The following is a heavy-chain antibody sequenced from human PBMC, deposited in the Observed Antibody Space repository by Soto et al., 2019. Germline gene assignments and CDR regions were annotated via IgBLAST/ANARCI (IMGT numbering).Heavy chain of an antibody. CDR1: GFTFSSYG. D-gene: IGHD3-10*01. V-gene: IGHV3-33*01. CDR3: ARDLLSAYSHSGMIDY. Sequence: GGSLRLSCAASGFTFSSYGMHWVRQAPGKGLEWVAVIWYDGSNKYYADSVKGRFTISRDNSKDTVYLQMSSLTGNDTAMYYCARDLLSAYSHSGMIDYWGQGTLVTVSS. J-gene: IGHJ4*02. CDR2: IWYDGSNK.